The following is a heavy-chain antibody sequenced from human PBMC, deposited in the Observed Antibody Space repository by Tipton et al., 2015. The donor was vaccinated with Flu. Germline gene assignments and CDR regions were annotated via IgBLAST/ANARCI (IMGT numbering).Heavy chain of an antibody. J-gene: IGHJ3*02. CDR2: IYYSRTT. CDR3: ARDGRPYCDTTGSHSPHVFDI. D-gene: IGHD2/OR15-2a*01. V-gene: IGHV4-31*03. Sequence: TLSLTCSVSGASISSGGYYWTWIRQLPGKGLEWIGHIYYSRTTLYNPSLKSRLTISIDTSKNQFSLNLNSMTVADTAVYFCARDGRPYCDTTGSHSPHVFDIWGQGTMVTVSS. CDR1: GASISSGGYY.